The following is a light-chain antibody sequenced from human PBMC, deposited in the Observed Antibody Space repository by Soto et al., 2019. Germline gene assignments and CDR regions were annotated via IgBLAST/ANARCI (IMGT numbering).Light chain of an antibody. Sequence: EIVLTQSPDTLSLSPGERATLSCRASQSVRSERLAWYQQKPGQAPRLVIFDASSRATGIPERFSGSGSGTDFTLTITRLEPEDFAVYYCQQFHDWPMTFGPGTKVDIK. V-gene: IGKV3D-20*02. J-gene: IGKJ3*01. CDR1: QSVRSER. CDR3: QQFHDWPMT. CDR2: DAS.